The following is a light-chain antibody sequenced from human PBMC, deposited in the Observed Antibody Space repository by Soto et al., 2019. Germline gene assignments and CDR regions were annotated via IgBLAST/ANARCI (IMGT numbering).Light chain of an antibody. CDR1: QTISSW. Sequence: DIQMTQSPSTLSGSVGDRVTITCRASQTISSWLAWYQQKPGKAPKLLIYKASTLKSGVPPRFTGSGSGTDFTLTITSLQPEDSATYYCQQSYNTPQTFGQGTKVDI. CDR2: KAS. CDR3: QQSYNTPQT. J-gene: IGKJ1*01. V-gene: IGKV1-5*03.